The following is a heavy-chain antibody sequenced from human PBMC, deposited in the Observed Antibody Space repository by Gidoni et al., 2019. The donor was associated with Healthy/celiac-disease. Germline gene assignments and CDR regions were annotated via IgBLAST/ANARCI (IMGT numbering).Heavy chain of an antibody. CDR1: GYSISSGYY. V-gene: IGHV4-38-2*02. Sequence: QVQLQESGPGLAKPSETLSLTCTVSGYSISSGYYWGWIRQHPGKGLEWIGSIHHTGSGDYNPSLESRVTMSGDTSKNQFSLKLSSVTAADTAVYYCARVPMAAAGSWFDPWGQGTLVTVSS. CDR2: IHHTGSG. D-gene: IGHD6-13*01. J-gene: IGHJ5*02. CDR3: ARVPMAAAGSWFDP.